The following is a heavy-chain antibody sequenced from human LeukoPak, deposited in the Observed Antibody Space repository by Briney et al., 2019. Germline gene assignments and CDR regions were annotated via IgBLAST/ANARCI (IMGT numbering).Heavy chain of an antibody. V-gene: IGHV4-61*01. CDR1: GGSVSSSIYH. CDR3: MRGHGGY. CDR2: TYNGGNT. Sequence: SETLSLTCTVSGGSVSSSIYHWFWIRQPPGKGLEWVGFTYNGGNTYYNPSFNSQVTISVDTAKNQFSLELNSVTAEDMAVYYCMRGHGGYWGQGTLVTVSS. J-gene: IGHJ4*02.